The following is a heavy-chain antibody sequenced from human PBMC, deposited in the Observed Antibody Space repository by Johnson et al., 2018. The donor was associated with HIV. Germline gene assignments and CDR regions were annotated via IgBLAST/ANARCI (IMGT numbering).Heavy chain of an antibody. Sequence: VQLVESGGGLVKPGGSLRLSCEASGFSFDEYDMSWVRQAPGKGLEWVSGINWNGATPGSADSVKGRFTISRDNAKNTLYLQMGSLRAEDTAVYYCARDRDRLNWNYGALDIWGQGTMVTVSS. CDR2: INWNGATP. V-gene: IGHV3-20*04. CDR1: GFSFDEYD. D-gene: IGHD1-7*01. CDR3: ARDRDRLNWNYGALDI. J-gene: IGHJ3*02.